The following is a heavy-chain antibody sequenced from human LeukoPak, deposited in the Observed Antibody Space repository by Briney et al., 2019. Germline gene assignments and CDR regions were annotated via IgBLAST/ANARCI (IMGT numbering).Heavy chain of an antibody. CDR1: GLTFSSYG. CDR3: AKSLWALGYYFDY. D-gene: IGHD3-16*01. Sequence: GRSLRLSCAASGLTFSSYGMHWVRQAPGKGLEWVAAISYEGSKKYYADSVKRRFNISRDNSKNTLYLQMNSLRAEDTAVYYCAKSLWALGYYFDYWGQGTLVTVSS. J-gene: IGHJ4*02. CDR2: ISYEGSKK. V-gene: IGHV3-30*18.